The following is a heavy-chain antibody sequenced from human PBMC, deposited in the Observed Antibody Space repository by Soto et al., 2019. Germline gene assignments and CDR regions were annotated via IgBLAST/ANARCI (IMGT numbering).Heavy chain of an antibody. V-gene: IGHV4-31*03. CDR1: GGSISSGGYY. Sequence: QVQLQESGPGLVKPSQTLSLTCTVSGGSISSGGYYWSWIRQHPGKGLEWIGYIYYSGSTYYNPSHKSRVTLSVATSKNQFSMKLSSVTAEDTAVYYCAREETSAAAGTVASVDQRYWYFDLWGRGTLVTVSS. D-gene: IGHD6-13*01. CDR2: IYYSGST. J-gene: IGHJ2*01. CDR3: AREETSAAAGTVASVDQRYWYFDL.